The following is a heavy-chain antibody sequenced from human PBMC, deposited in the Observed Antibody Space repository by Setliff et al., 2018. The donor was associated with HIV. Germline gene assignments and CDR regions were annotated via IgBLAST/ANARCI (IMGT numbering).Heavy chain of an antibody. V-gene: IGHV1-69*10. CDR3: ARDPTYSSSWYYFDY. CDR1: GGTFSSYA. CDR2: IIPILGIA. J-gene: IGHJ4*02. D-gene: IGHD6-13*01. Sequence: SVKVSCKASGGTFSSYAISWVRQAPGQGLEWMGGIIPILGIANYAQKFQGRVTITTDESTSTAYMELSSLRSEDTAVYYCARDPTYSSSWYYFDYWGQGTLVTVSS.